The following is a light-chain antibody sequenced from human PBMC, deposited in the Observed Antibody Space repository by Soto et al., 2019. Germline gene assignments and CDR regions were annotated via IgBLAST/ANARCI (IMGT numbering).Light chain of an antibody. J-gene: IGKJ2*01. Sequence: DIQMTQSPSSLSASVGERVTITCRASQSINNYLNWYQQKPGTAPKILIYAASNLQSGVPSRFSGSGSETDFTLTINSLQPEDFATYYCQQSYSTPLSTFGQGTKLEIK. V-gene: IGKV1-39*01. CDR2: AAS. CDR1: QSINNY. CDR3: QQSYSTPLST.